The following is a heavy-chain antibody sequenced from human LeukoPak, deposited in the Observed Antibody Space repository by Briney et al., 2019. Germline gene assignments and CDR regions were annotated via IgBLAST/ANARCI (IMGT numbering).Heavy chain of an antibody. Sequence: GGSLRLSCAASGFTFSSYAMSWVRQAPGKGLEWVSSISSSSSYIYYADSVKGRFTISRDNAKNSLYLQMNSLRAEDTAVYYCARVGRGAAAGPLSPWGQGTLVTVSS. CDR1: GFTFSSYA. J-gene: IGHJ5*02. CDR2: ISSSSSYI. V-gene: IGHV3-21*01. D-gene: IGHD6-13*01. CDR3: ARVGRGAAAGPLSP.